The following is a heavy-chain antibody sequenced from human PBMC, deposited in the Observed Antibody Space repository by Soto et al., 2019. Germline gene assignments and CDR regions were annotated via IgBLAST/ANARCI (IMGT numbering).Heavy chain of an antibody. Sequence: ASVKVSCKASGYTFTSYYMHWVRQAPGQGLEWMGRISPYNGNTNYAQKLQGRVTMTTDTSTSTAYMELRSLRSDDTAVDYCARVLTAAGFDYWGQGTPVTVSS. CDR3: ARVLTAAGFDY. D-gene: IGHD6-13*01. V-gene: IGHV1-18*04. CDR1: GYTFTSYY. CDR2: ISPYNGNT. J-gene: IGHJ4*02.